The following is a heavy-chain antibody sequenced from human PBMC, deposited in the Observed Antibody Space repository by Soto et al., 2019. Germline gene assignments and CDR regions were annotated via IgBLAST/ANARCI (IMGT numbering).Heavy chain of an antibody. D-gene: IGHD1-26*01. J-gene: IGHJ4*02. V-gene: IGHV1-58*01. CDR2: IVVGSGNT. CDR1: GFTFTSSA. CDR3: AAVSVVGATPYFDY. Sequence: SVKVSCKXSGFTFTSSAVQWVRQARGQRLEWIGWIVVGSGNTNYAQKFQERVTITRDMSTSTAYMELSSLRSEDTAVYYCAAVSVVGATPYFDYWGQGTLVTVSS.